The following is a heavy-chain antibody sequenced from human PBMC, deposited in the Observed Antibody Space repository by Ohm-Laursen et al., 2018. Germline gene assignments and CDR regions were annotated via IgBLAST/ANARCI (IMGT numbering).Heavy chain of an antibody. Sequence: GTLSLTCTVSGGSISSYYWSWIRQPSGKGLEWIGRIYTSGSTNYNPSLKSRVTMSVDTSKNQFSLKLSSVTAADTAVYYCARAAGSSGWYYFDHWGQGTLVTVSS. CDR1: GGSISSYY. CDR2: IYTSGST. CDR3: ARAAGSSGWYYFDH. J-gene: IGHJ4*02. V-gene: IGHV4-4*07. D-gene: IGHD6-19*01.